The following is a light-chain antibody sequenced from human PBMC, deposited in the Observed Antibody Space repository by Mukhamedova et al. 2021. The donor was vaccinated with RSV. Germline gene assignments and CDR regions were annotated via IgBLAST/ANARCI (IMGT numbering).Light chain of an antibody. CDR2: AAS. Sequence: WYQRRVHGKAPQILIYAASTLQSGVPSRFSGSGSGTDFTLTITNLQPEVFATYYCQQSYSVPPYTFGQGTKVEIK. J-gene: IGKJ2*01. CDR3: QQSYSVPPYT. V-gene: IGKV1-39*01.